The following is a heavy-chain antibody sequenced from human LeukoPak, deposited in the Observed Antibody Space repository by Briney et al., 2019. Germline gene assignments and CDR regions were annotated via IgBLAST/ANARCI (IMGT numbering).Heavy chain of an antibody. D-gene: IGHD3-22*01. CDR3: ARVTVDYYDSRGAFDI. CDR2: ISAYNGNT. CDR1: GYTFTSYG. J-gene: IGHJ3*02. Sequence: ASVKVSCKASGYTFTSYGISWVRLAPGQGLEWMGWISAYNGNTNYAQKLQGRVTMTTDTSTSTAYMELRSLRSDDTAVYYCARVTVDYYDSRGAFDIWGQGTMVTVSS. V-gene: IGHV1-18*01.